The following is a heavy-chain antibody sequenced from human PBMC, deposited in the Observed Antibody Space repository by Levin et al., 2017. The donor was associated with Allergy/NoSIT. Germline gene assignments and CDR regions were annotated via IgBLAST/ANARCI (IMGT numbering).Heavy chain of an antibody. D-gene: IGHD3-9*01. CDR1: GYPFTVHG. CDR2: INPDNGDT. CDR3: ARAPIFYSNLLKGEYYYGMDV. Sequence: ASVKVSCKASGYPFTVHGIHWVRQAPGQSLQWLGWINPDNGDTKFSQKFQGRVTITRDPSATTSYLKLSSLRSEDTAVYYCARAPIFYSNLLKGEYYYGMDVWGQGTAVTVSS. J-gene: IGHJ6*02. V-gene: IGHV1-3*01.